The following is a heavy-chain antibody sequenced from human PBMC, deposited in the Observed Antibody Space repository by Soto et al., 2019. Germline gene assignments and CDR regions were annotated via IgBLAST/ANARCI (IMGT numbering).Heavy chain of an antibody. J-gene: IGHJ4*02. CDR1: GFPFTSYG. Sequence: QVQLVESGGGVVQPGRSLRLSCAASGFPFTSYGMHWVREGPDKGLEWVAIISYDGSDKYDADSVKGRFTISRDNSKNTLYLQMNSLRPEDKALYYCVGGQYYFDYRGQGTLVIVSS. V-gene: IGHV3-30*03. CDR2: ISYDGSDK. CDR3: VGGQYYFDY. D-gene: IGHD3-10*01.